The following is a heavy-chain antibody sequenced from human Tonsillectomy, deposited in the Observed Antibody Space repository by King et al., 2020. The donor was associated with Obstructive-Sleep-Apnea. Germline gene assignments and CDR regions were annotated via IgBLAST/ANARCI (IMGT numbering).Heavy chain of an antibody. CDR2: ISNSGAGT. CDR3: AKGRVSDY. J-gene: IGHJ4*02. Sequence: VQLVESGGGLVQPGGSLRLSCAASGFTFSTYAMSWVRQAPGKGVEWVSSISNSGAGTYFADSVKGRFTISRDISKNTLYLQMNSLRADDTAVYYCAKGRVSDYWGRGTLVTVSS. V-gene: IGHV3-23*04. CDR1: GFTFSTYA.